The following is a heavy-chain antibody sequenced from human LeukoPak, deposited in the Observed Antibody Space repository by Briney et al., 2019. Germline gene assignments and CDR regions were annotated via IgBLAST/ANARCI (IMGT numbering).Heavy chain of an antibody. CDR3: AKGLSFDWLFIDYFNY. J-gene: IGHJ4*02. Sequence: GGSLRLSCAASRFTFSSYAMSWVRQAPGKGLEWVSAISGSGGSTYYADSVKGRFTISRDNSKNTLYLQMNSLRAEDTAVYYCAKGLSFDWLFIDYFNYWGQGTLVTVSS. D-gene: IGHD3-9*01. CDR2: ISGSGGST. CDR1: RFTFSSYA. V-gene: IGHV3-23*01.